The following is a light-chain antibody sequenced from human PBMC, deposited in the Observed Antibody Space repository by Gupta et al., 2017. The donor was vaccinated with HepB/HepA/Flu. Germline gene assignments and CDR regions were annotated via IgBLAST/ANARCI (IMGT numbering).Light chain of an antibody. CDR2: YYSDSDK. J-gene: IGLJ2*01. CDR1: SDINVGSYN. V-gene: IGLV5-37*01. Sequence: QPVLTQPPSSSASPGESARLTCTLPSDINVGSYNIYWYQQKPGSPPRYLLYYYSDSDKGQGSGVPSRFAGSKDASDNTGILLISGLQSEDEAVYYCMIWPSNAVVFGGGTKLTV. CDR3: MIWPSNAVV.